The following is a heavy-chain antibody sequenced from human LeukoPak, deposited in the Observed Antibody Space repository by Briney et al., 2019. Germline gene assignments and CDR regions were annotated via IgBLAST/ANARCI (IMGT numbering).Heavy chain of an antibody. CDR2: IFYSGSS. CDR1: GGSISSSSYY. V-gene: IGHV4-39*01. CDR3: ARMEGITIFGVVINAWFDP. J-gene: IGHJ5*02. D-gene: IGHD3-3*01. Sequence: PSETLSLTCTVSGGSISSSSYYWGWIRQPPGKGLEWIGNIFYSGSSYYNPSLKSRVTISVDTSKNQFSLKLSSVTAADTAVYYCARMEGITIFGVVINAWFDPWGQGTLVTVSS.